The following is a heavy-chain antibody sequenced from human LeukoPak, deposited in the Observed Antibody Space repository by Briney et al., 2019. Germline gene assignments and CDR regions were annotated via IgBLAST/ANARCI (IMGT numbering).Heavy chain of an antibody. CDR3: AMNRGYGSGSYYTYYYYGMDV. D-gene: IGHD3-10*01. CDR2: ISGSGGST. V-gene: IGHV3-23*01. CDR1: GFTFSSNS. J-gene: IGHJ6*02. Sequence: GGSLRLSCAASGFTFSSNSMNWVRQAPGKGLEWVSAISGSGGSTYYADSVKGRFTISRDNSKNTLYLQMNSLRAEDTAVYYCAMNRGYGSGSYYTYYYYGMDVWGQGTTVTVSS.